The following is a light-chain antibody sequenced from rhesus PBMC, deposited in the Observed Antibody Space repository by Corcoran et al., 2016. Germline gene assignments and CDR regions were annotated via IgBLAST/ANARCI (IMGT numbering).Light chain of an antibody. V-gene: IGKV3-24*04. CDR1: QSVSRN. CDR3: LQSINWPLT. J-gene: IGKJ4*01. Sequence: EIVMTQSPATLALSPGESATLSCRATQSVSRNLAWYHQQRGQAPRLLIYGASSRATGIPDRFSGSGFGTEFTLTISSLEPEDVGIYFCLQSINWPLTFGGGTKVELK. CDR2: GAS.